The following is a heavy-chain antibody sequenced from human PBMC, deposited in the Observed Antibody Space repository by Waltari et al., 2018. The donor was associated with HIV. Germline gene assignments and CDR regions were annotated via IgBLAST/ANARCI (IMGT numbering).Heavy chain of an antibody. V-gene: IGHV3-53*01. CDR3: ARDGYSNSWYYYGMDV. CDR2: IYSGGST. Sequence: EVQLVESGGGLIQPGGSLRLSCAASGFTVSSTYLSWVRQAPGKGLECVSVIYSGGSTYYADSVKGRFTISRDNSKNTLYLQMNSLRAEDTAVYYCARDGYSNSWYYYGMDVWGQGTTVTVSS. CDR1: GFTVSSTY. D-gene: IGHD4-4*01. J-gene: IGHJ6*02.